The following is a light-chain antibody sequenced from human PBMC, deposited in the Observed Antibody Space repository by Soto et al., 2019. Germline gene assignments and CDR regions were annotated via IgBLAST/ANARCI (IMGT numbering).Light chain of an antibody. CDR2: KVS. J-gene: IGKJ5*01. Sequence: DVVMTQSPLSLPVTLGQPASISCRSSQSLVYSDGNTYLNWFQQRPGQSPRRLIYKVSNRDSGVPDRFSGSGSGTDFTLKISRVEADDVGVYYCMQGTQWPPITFGQGTRLEIK. CDR3: MQGTQWPPIT. V-gene: IGKV2-30*01. CDR1: QSLVYSDGNTY.